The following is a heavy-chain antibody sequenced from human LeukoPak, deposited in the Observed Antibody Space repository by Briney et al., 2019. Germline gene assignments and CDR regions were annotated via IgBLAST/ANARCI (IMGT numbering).Heavy chain of an antibody. CDR1: GYSFTSHY. D-gene: IGHD6-13*01. J-gene: IGHJ5*02. CDR3: ARVNGNSSSWTGRFDP. Sequence: GASVKVSCKASGYSFTSHYMHWVRQAPGQGLEWMGLINPSGSSTLYAQKFQGRVTMTRDVSTSTVYMELSSLRSEDTAVYYCARVNGNSSSWTGRFDPWGQGTLVTVSS. CDR2: INPSGSST. V-gene: IGHV1-46*01.